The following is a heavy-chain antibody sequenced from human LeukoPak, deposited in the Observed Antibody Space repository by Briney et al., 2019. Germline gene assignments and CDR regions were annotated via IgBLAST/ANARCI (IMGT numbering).Heavy chain of an antibody. CDR2: IYSGGST. CDR3: ARVVEDSSGYPLDY. D-gene: IGHD3-22*01. J-gene: IGHJ4*02. V-gene: IGHV3-53*01. Sequence: GGSLRLSCAASGFTVSSNYMSWVRQATGKGLEWVSVIYSGGSTYYADSVKGRFTISRDNSKNTLYLQMNSLRAEDTAVYYCARVVEDSSGYPLDYWGQGTLVTVSS. CDR1: GFTVSSNY.